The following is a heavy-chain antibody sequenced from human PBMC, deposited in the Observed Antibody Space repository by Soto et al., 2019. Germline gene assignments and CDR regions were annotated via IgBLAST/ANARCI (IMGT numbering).Heavy chain of an antibody. CDR3: TTDHSGYDSGY. D-gene: IGHD5-12*01. CDR2: IKSKTDGGTT. J-gene: IGHJ4*02. Sequence: PCCCVRLSGAAGGFVFSNGWMSWVRQAPGKGLEWVGRIKSKTDGGTTDYAAPVKGRFTISRDDSKNTLYLQMNSLKTEDTAVYYCTTDHSGYDSGYWGQGTLVTVSS. V-gene: IGHV3-15*01. CDR1: GFVFSNGW.